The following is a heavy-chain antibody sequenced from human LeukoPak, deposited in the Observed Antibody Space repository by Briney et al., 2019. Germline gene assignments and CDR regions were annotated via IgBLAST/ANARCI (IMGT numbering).Heavy chain of an antibody. CDR2: INHSGIT. V-gene: IGHV4-34*01. Sequence: SETLSLTCTVSDYSISSGYGYYWSWIRQPPGKGLEWIGEINHSGITNYNPSLKSRVTISVDTSKNQFSLKLSSVTAADTAVYYCARKTTVTTFLYHYYYYMDVWGKGTTVTVSS. J-gene: IGHJ6*03. CDR3: ARKTTVTTFLYHYYYYMDV. CDR1: DYSISSGYGYY. D-gene: IGHD4-17*01.